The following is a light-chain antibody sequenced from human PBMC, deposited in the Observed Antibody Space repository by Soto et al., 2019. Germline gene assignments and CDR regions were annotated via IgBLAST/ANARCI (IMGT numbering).Light chain of an antibody. CDR2: DAS. J-gene: IGKJ1*01. CDR3: QHYNSYSEA. Sequence: DIQMTQSPSTLPASVGDRVTITCRASQRINSWLAWYQQKPGKAPKLLIYDASSLESGVPSRFSGSGSGTEFTLTISSLQPDDFATYYCQHYNSYSEAFGQGTKVDI. V-gene: IGKV1-5*01. CDR1: QRINSW.